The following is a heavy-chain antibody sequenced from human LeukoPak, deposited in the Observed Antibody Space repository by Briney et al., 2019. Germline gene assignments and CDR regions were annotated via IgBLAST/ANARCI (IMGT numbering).Heavy chain of an antibody. D-gene: IGHD3-9*01. CDR2: IYTSGST. CDR1: GGSISSGSYY. V-gene: IGHV4-61*02. Sequence: SETLSLTCTVSGGSISSGSYYWSWIRQPAGKGLEWIGRIYTSGSTNYNPSLKSRVTISVDTSKNQFSLKLSSVTAADTAVYYCARGAYFDWLYRLDYWGQGTLVTVSS. J-gene: IGHJ4*02. CDR3: ARGAYFDWLYRLDY.